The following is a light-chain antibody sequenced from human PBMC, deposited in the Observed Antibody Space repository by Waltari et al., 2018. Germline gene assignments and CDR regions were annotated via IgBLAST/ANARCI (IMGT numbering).Light chain of an antibody. CDR2: KAS. CDR3: QHYDNYPIT. V-gene: IGKV1-5*03. J-gene: IGKJ5*01. Sequence: DIQLTQSHSTLSASVGDRFTITCRASKSISSWLAWYQQKPGKAPNLLIYKASTLESGVPSRFSGSGSGTEFTLTISSLQPDDFATYYCQHYDNYPITFGQGTRLEIK. CDR1: KSISSW.